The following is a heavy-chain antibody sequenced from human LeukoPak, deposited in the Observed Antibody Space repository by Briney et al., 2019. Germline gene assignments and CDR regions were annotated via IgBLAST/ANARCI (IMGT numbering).Heavy chain of an antibody. Sequence: SETLSLTCTVSGGSVSSSDYYCGWIRQPPGKGLEWVGSIYYSGSTYYNPSLKSRVTMSVDTSKNQFSLKLSYVTAADTAVYYCARVDVFGVVSSDYYYYYMDVWGKGTTVTVSS. J-gene: IGHJ6*03. CDR3: ARVDVFGVVSSDYYYYYMDV. V-gene: IGHV4-39*07. CDR2: IYYSGST. D-gene: IGHD3-3*01. CDR1: GGSVSSSDYY.